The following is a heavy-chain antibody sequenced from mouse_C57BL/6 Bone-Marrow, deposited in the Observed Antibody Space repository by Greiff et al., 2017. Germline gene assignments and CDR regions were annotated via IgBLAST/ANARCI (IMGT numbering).Heavy chain of an antibody. J-gene: IGHJ3*01. Sequence: EVMLVESGGGLVQPGGSLSLSCAASGFTFTDYYMSWVRQPPGKALEWLGFIRNKANGYTTEYSASVKGRFTISRDNSQSILYLQRNALRAEDSATYYCARDGGGFAYWGQGTLVTVSA. CDR2: IRNKANGYTT. CDR1: GFTFTDYY. V-gene: IGHV7-3*01. CDR3: ARDGGGFAY.